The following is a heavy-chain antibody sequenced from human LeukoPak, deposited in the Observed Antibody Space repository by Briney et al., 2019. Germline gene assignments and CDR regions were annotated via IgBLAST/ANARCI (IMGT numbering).Heavy chain of an antibody. D-gene: IGHD2-15*01. V-gene: IGHV1-18*01. CDR1: GYTFTSYG. J-gene: IGHJ6*02. Sequence: ASVKVSCKASGYTFTSYGISWVRQAPGQGLEWMGWISAYNGNTNYAQKPQGRVTMTTDTSTSTAYMELRSLRSDDTAVYYCARDRAWWTNYYYYGMDVWGQGTTVTVSS. CDR3: ARDRAWWTNYYYYGMDV. CDR2: ISAYNGNT.